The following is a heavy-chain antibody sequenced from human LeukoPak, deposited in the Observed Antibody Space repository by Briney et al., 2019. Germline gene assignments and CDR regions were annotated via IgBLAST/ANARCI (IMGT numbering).Heavy chain of an antibody. CDR2: INPDGSSA. CDR3: YASGGPLDNYALDV. CDR1: GFTLSNYW. D-gene: IGHD3-10*01. J-gene: IGHJ6*04. Sequence: GASLRLSCAASGFTLSNYWMHWVRQAPGKGLVWVSRINPDGSSAYYADSVKGRFTISRDNPQNTLYLQMNSLRVEDTAVYYCYASGGPLDNYALDVWGTGTTVTVSS. V-gene: IGHV3-74*01.